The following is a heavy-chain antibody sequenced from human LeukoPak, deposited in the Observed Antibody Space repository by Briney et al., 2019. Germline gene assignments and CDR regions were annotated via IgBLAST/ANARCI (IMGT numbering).Heavy chain of an antibody. J-gene: IGHJ4*02. CDR3: ARGDYFDWLLFDY. D-gene: IGHD3-9*01. CDR1: GFTFSSYS. V-gene: IGHV3-48*02. CDR2: ISSSSSTI. Sequence: GGSLRLSCAASGFTFSSYSMNWVRQAPGKGLEWVSYISSSSSTIYYADSVKGRFTISRDNAKNSLYLQVNSLRDEDTAVYYCARGDYFDWLLFDYWGQGTLVTVSS.